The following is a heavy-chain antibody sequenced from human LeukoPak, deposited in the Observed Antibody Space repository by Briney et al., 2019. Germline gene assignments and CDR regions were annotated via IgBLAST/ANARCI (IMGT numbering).Heavy chain of an antibody. D-gene: IGHD3-10*01. Sequence: SETLSLTCTVSGDFITAYYWSWIRQPPGKGLEWIGYVYYSGSTEYNPSLRSRVTISLEMSKHQFSLKLNSVTAADTAVYYCARDRVVRGVYDQWGQGTLVTVSS. V-gene: IGHV4-59*01. CDR1: GDFITAYY. CDR2: VYYSGST. CDR3: ARDRVVRGVYDQ. J-gene: IGHJ4*02.